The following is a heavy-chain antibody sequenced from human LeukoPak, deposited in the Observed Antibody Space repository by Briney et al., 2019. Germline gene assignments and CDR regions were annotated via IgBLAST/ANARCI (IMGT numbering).Heavy chain of an antibody. CDR3: ARVPVASWIQLDS. D-gene: IGHD6-13*01. Sequence: GGSLRLSCAASGFTFSSYSMNWVRQAPGKGLEWVSYISSSSSTIYYADSVKGRFTISRDNSKNTLYLQMNSLRAEDTALYYCARVPVASWIQLDSWGQGTLVTVSS. CDR1: GFTFSSYS. CDR2: ISSSSSTI. V-gene: IGHV3-48*01. J-gene: IGHJ4*02.